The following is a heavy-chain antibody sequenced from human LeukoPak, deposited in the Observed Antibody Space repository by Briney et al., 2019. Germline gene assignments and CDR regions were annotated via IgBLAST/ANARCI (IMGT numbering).Heavy chain of an antibody. CDR3: ARAGIKYSSGWLQNY. V-gene: IGHV4-39*07. CDR1: GGSISSSDSY. CDR2: IYYSGTT. Sequence: SETLSLTCTVSGGSISSSDSYWGWIRQPPGKGLEWIGNIYYSGTTYYNPSLKSRVTISVDKSKNQFSLKLSSVTAADTAVYYCARAGIKYSSGWLQNYWGQGTLVTVSS. D-gene: IGHD6-19*01. J-gene: IGHJ4*02.